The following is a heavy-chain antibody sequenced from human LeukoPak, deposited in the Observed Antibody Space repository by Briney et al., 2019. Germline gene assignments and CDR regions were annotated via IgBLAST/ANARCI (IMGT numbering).Heavy chain of an antibody. D-gene: IGHD5-12*01. CDR3: AKERHSNGYGSYLDS. J-gene: IGHJ4*02. CDR1: GFSFNNYA. Sequence: GGSLRLSCAASGFSFNNYAMFWVRQAPGAGLEWVAFVSRDGRNQHLADSVKGRFTISRDNSQNTIYLQTNTLRTEDTAIYYCAKERHSNGYGSYLDSWGQGTLVTVSS. CDR2: VSRDGRNQ. V-gene: IGHV3-30*18.